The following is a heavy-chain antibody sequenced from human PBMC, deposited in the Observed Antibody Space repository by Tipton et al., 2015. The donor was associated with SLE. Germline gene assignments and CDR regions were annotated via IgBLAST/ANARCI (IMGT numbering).Heavy chain of an antibody. Sequence: TLSLTCTVSGGSISSYYWSWIRQPPGKGLEWIGYIYTSGSTNYNPSLKSRVTISVDTSKNQFSLKLSSVTAADTAVYYCARARYYYDSSGYLDAFDIWGQGTMVTVSS. V-gene: IGHV4-4*09. D-gene: IGHD3-22*01. CDR2: IYTSGST. CDR3: ARARYYYDSSGYLDAFDI. J-gene: IGHJ3*02. CDR1: GGSISSYY.